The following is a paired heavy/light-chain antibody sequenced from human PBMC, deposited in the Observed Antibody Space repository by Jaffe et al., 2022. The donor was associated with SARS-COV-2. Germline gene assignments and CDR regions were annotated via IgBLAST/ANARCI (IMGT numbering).Heavy chain of an antibody. D-gene: IGHD1-1*01. J-gene: IGHJ3*02. CDR1: GGSVSSGSYY. V-gene: IGHV4-61*02. Sequence: QVQLQESGPGLVKPSQTLSLTCTVSGGSVSSGSYYWSWIRQAAGKGLEWIGHIYTSGSTNYNPSLKSRVTISVDTSKNQFSLKLTSVTAADTAVYYCARFPDNEAFDIWGQGTMVTVSS. CDR2: IYTSGST. CDR3: ARFPDNEAFDI.
Light chain of an antibody. Sequence: DIQMTQSPSSLSASVGDRVTITCRATQSINKYLNWYQQKPGKAPKVLIYTASRLQSGVPSRFSGSGSGTDFTLTISSLQPEDFATYYCQQSYGTPWTFGQGTKLEIK. CDR3: QQSYGTPWT. J-gene: IGKJ1*01. V-gene: IGKV1-39*01. CDR1: QSINKY. CDR2: TAS.